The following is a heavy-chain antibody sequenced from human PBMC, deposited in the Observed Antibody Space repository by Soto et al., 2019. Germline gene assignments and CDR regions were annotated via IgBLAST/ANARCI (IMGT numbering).Heavy chain of an antibody. CDR2: ISYDGSKA. D-gene: IGHD4-17*01. Sequence: GGSLRLSCAASGFAFNSYAMHWARQAPGKGLEWVAVISYDGSKAYYAESVKGRFTISRDNSKKTLYLQMNSLRAEDTATYKCARPYYGGNRWFHFDNWGLGTLVTVSS. J-gene: IGHJ4*02. CDR3: ARPYYGGNRWFHFDN. V-gene: IGHV3-30-3*01. CDR1: GFAFNSYA.